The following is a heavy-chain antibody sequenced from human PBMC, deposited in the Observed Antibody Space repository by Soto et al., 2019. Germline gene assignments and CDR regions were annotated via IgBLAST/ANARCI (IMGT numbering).Heavy chain of an antibody. D-gene: IGHD6-19*01. CDR3: AKGKTTGWYYFDY. V-gene: IGHV3-23*01. CDR1: GFTFANYA. Sequence: HPGGSLRLSCAASGFTFANYAMSWVRQAPGKGLEWVAGISASGRDTYYADSVKDRFTISRDSSKNTLYLQMNSLRAEDTAKYFCAKGKTTGWYYFDYWGQGTLVTVSS. CDR2: ISASGRDT. J-gene: IGHJ4*02.